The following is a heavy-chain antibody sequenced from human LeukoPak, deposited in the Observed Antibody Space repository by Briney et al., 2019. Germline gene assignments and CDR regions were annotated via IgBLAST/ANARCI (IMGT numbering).Heavy chain of an antibody. Sequence: ASVKVSCKASGYTFTSYGISWVRQAPGQGLEWMGWISAYNGNTNYAQKLQGRVTMTTDTSTSTAYMELRSLRSDDTAVYYRATGYCSSTSCYQLDYWGQGTLVTVSS. CDR3: ATGYCSSTSCYQLDY. CDR1: GYTFTSYG. CDR2: ISAYNGNT. J-gene: IGHJ4*02. D-gene: IGHD2-2*01. V-gene: IGHV1-18*01.